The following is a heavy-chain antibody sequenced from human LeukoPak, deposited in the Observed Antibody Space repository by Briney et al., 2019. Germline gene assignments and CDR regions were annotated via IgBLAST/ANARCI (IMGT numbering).Heavy chain of an antibody. D-gene: IGHD3-10*01. CDR3: ARGGDPMVNYYYYFYLDV. J-gene: IGHJ6*03. CDR2: IIPIFGTA. Sequence: GASVKVSCKASGGTFSSYAISWVRQAPGQGLEWMGGIIPIFGTANYAQKFQGRVTITADESTSTAYMELISLRSDDTALYYCARGGDPMVNYYYYFYLDVWGKGTTVTVSS. CDR1: GGTFSSYA. V-gene: IGHV1-69*13.